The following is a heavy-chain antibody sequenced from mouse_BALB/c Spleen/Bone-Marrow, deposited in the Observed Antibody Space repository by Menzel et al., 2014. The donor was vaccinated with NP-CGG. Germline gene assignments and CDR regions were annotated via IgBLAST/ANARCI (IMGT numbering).Heavy chain of an antibody. D-gene: IGHD1-1*01. J-gene: IGHJ2*01. Sequence: QVQLQQSGPGLVAPSQSLSITCTVSGFSLTSYGVHWVRQPPGKGLEWLGVIWACGSTNYNSALMSGLSISKDNSKSXVFLKMNSLQTDDTAMYYCARDNYGSRVFDYWGQGTTLTVSS. CDR2: IWACGST. V-gene: IGHV2-9*02. CDR1: GFSLTSYG. CDR3: ARDNYGSRVFDY.